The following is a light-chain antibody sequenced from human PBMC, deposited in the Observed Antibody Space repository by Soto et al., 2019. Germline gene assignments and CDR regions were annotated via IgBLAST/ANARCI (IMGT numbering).Light chain of an antibody. CDR1: QGISSD. CDR2: AAS. V-gene: IGKV1-9*01. CDR3: TQLKSYPRVLT. J-gene: IGKJ4*01. Sequence: IQLTQSPSSLSASVGDRFTITCLASQGISSDLAWYQQKPGKSPKRLIYAASTLQSGVPSRFIGSGSGIDFTLTISSLQTEDFATYYCTQLKSYPRVLTFGGGTKQVIK.